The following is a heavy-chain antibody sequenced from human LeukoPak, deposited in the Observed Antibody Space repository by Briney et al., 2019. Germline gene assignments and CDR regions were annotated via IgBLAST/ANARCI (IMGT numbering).Heavy chain of an antibody. J-gene: IGHJ4*02. CDR2: ISSSSSYI. Sequence: GGSLRLSCVASGFTFSSYSMNWVRQAPGKGLEWVSFISSSSSYIYYTDSVKGRFTISRDNAKNSLYLQMNSLRAEDTAVYYCAKATGYLLWGQGTLVTVSS. D-gene: IGHD1-14*01. V-gene: IGHV3-21*04. CDR3: AKATGYLL. CDR1: GFTFSSYS.